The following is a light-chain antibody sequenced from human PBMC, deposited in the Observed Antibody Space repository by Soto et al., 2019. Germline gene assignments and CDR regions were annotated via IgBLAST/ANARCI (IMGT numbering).Light chain of an antibody. CDR1: QSVSSY. CDR2: DAS. Sequence: EIVMTQSPATLSVSPGERATLSCRASQSVSSYLAWYQQKPGQAPRLLIYDASNRATGIPARFSGGGSGTEFTLTISSLQSEDVAVYYCQQYNNWSEWTFGQGTKVDIK. V-gene: IGKV3D-15*01. J-gene: IGKJ1*01. CDR3: QQYNNWSEWT.